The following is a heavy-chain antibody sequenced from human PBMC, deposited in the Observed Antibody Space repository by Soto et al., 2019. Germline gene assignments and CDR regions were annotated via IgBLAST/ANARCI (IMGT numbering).Heavy chain of an antibody. J-gene: IGHJ6*02. CDR2: ISYDGSNK. CDR1: GFTFSSYA. CDR3: TRDLERITIFGVVNQLYYYYYGMDV. Sequence: GGSLRLSCAASGFTFSSYAMHWVRQAPGKGLEWVAVISYDGSNKYYADSVKGRFTISRDNSKNTLYLQMNSLRAEDTAVYYCTRDLERITIFGVVNQLYYYYYGMDVWGQGTTVTVSS. D-gene: IGHD3-3*01. V-gene: IGHV3-30-3*01.